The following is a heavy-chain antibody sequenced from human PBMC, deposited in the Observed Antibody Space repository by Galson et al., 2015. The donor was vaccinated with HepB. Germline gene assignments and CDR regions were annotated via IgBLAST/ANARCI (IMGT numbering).Heavy chain of an antibody. Sequence: SLRLSCAASGFTLSSYSMNWVCQAQGKGLEWVSSFSSTSRHIYYADSVKGRFTISRDNAQNSLYLQMNSLRAEDTALYYCVRATTAIFGVVIPFDYWGQGTLVTVSS. CDR2: FSSTSRHI. CDR1: GFTLSSYS. J-gene: IGHJ4*02. V-gene: IGHV3-21*01. CDR3: VRATTAIFGVVIPFDY. D-gene: IGHD3-3*01.